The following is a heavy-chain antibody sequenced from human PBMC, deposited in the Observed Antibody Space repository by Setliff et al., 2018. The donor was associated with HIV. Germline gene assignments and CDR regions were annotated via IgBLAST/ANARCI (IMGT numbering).Heavy chain of an antibody. CDR1: GDSISSGVYY. V-gene: IGHV4-31*03. CDR3: TRDTGGGGFPMDV. Sequence: SETLSLTCSVSGDSISSGVYYWSWIRQHPVKGLEWIGYIFSSGITYYSPSLHSRVTISLDTSKNQFSLNLTSITAADTAVYYCTRDTGGGGFPMDVWGKGTTVTVSS. CDR2: IFSSGIT. D-gene: IGHD2-15*01. J-gene: IGHJ6*03.